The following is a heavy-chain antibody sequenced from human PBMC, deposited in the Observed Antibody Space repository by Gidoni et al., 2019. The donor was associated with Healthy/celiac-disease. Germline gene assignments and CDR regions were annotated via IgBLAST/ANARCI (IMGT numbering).Heavy chain of an antibody. J-gene: IGHJ4*02. Sequence: QVQLVQSGAEVKKPGASVKVSCKASGYTFTGYYMHWVRQAPGQGLEWMGWINPNSGGTNYAQKFQGRVTMTRDTSISTAYMELSRLRSDDTAVYYCARGGYLGYCSSTSCPDFDYWGQGTLVTVSS. CDR3: ARGGYLGYCSSTSCPDFDY. D-gene: IGHD2-2*01. CDR2: INPNSGGT. V-gene: IGHV1-2*02. CDR1: GYTFTGYY.